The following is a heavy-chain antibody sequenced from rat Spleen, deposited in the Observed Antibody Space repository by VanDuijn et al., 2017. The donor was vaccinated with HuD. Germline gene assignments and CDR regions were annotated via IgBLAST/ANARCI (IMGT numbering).Heavy chain of an antibody. CDR1: GFSLTSYN. CDR2: IWNTGGT. CDR3: ASLTTGAGFDY. Sequence: VQLKESGPGLVQPSQTLSLTCTVAGFSLTSYNVHWVRQPPGKGLEWMGVIWNTGGTRYNSALKSRLSISKDTSKSQVFLKMNNLQTEDTATYYCASLTTGAGFDYWGQGVMVTVSS. J-gene: IGHJ2*01. D-gene: IGHD1-10*01. V-gene: IGHV2-41*01.